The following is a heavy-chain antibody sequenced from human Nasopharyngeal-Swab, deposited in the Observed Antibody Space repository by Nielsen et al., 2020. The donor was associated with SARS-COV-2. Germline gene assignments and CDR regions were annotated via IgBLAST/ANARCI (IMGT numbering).Heavy chain of an antibody. Sequence: GESLKISCAASGFTFSSYGMHWVRQAPGKGLEWVAVIWYDGSNKYYADSVKGRLTSSRDNSKNTLYLQMNSMRAEDTAVYYCARDYYDSSGYYYFDYWGQGTLVTVSS. CDR2: IWYDGSNK. CDR3: ARDYYDSSGYYYFDY. D-gene: IGHD3-22*01. CDR1: GFTFSSYG. J-gene: IGHJ4*02. V-gene: IGHV3-33*01.